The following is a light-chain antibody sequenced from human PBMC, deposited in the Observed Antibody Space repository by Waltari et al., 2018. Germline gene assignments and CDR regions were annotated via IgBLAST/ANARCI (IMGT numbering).Light chain of an antibody. CDR2: DAS. V-gene: IGKV3-11*01. J-gene: IGKJ4*01. CDR1: QSIRTY. CDR3: QERSNWPGGA. Sequence: ESVLTQSPATLSLSPGERATLSCRASQSIRTYLAWYQHRPGQAPRLLIYDASNRATDIPARFSGSGSGTDFTLTISSLQPEDFAVYYCQERSNWPGGAFGGGTTVEI.